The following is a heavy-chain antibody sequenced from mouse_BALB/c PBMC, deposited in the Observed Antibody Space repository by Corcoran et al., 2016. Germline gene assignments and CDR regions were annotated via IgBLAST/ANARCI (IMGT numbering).Heavy chain of an antibody. D-gene: IGHD1-1*01. Sequence: EVQLQQSGPELVKPGASVKMSCKASGYTFTSYVMHWVKQKPGQGLEWIGYINPYNDGTKYNEKFKGKATLTSDKSSSTAYMELSSLTSEDSAVYYCARPCGYGSSYRNAMDYWGQGTSVTVSS. CDR3: ARPCGYGSSYRNAMDY. V-gene: IGHV1S136*01. CDR1: GYTFTSYV. J-gene: IGHJ4*01. CDR2: INPYNDGT.